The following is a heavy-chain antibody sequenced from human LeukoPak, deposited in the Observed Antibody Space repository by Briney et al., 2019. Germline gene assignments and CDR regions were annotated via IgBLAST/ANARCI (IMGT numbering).Heavy chain of an antibody. V-gene: IGHV4-39*01. D-gene: IGHD3-10*01. CDR2: IDYRGST. CDR3: AKVSPLLWGSGSYLDY. J-gene: IGHJ4*02. Sequence: SETLSLTCTVSGDSISSSTYYWGWIRQPPGKGLEWIGNIDYRGSTYYNPSLKSRVTISVDTSKNQFSLKLSTVTAADTAVYYCAKVSPLLWGSGSYLDYWGQGTLVTVSS. CDR1: GDSISSSTYY.